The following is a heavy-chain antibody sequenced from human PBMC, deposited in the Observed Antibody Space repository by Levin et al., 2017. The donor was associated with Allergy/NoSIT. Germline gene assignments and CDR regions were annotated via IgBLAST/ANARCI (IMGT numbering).Heavy chain of an antibody. CDR3: ARTLSDRLDP. Sequence: SPTLSLTCTVSGGSIRSYYWSWIRQSPGKGLEWIGSIYNSGSPKYNASLKSRVTISVDTSKNQLSLKLTSVTAADTAVYYCARTLSDRLDPWGQGTLVTVSS. D-gene: IGHD2/OR15-2a*01. V-gene: IGHV4-59*01. CDR2: IYNSGSP. CDR1: GGSIRSYY. J-gene: IGHJ5*02.